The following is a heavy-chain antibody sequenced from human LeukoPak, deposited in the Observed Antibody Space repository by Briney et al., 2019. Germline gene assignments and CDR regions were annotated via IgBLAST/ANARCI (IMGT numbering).Heavy chain of an antibody. D-gene: IGHD6-13*01. V-gene: IGHV3-7*01. Sequence: PGGSLRLSCAASGFTFSTFWMGRVRQVPGKGLEWVANINQGGSAQYYVDSVKGRFTISRDNAENALYLQMNSLRAEDTAVYFCARDISASGIFFDSWGQGTLVTVSS. J-gene: IGHJ4*02. CDR3: ARDISASGIFFDS. CDR1: GFTFSTFW. CDR2: INQGGSAQ.